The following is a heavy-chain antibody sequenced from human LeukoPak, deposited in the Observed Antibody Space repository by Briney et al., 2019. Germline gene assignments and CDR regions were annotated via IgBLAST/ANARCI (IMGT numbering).Heavy chain of an antibody. Sequence: LSFYSAASGFTCSSYEMKRLGPAPGNGLEGVSYISSSGSTICYADSVKGRVTISRDNSKNTLYLQMNSLRAEDTAVYYCARDQIEATVYYYYYMDVWGKGTTVTVSS. V-gene: IGHV3-48*03. CDR2: ISSSGSTI. D-gene: IGHD5-12*01. J-gene: IGHJ6*03. CDR1: GFTCSSYE. CDR3: ARDQIEATVYYYYYMDV.